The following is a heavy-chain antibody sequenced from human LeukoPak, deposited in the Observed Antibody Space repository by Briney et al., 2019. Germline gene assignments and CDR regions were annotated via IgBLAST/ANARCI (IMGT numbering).Heavy chain of an antibody. CDR2: MNLNNGKA. V-gene: IGHV1-8*02. Sequence: PRASVKVSCKASGGTFSSYAISWVRQAPGQGLEWMGTMNLNNGKADYALKFQGRVTMTRNTSTRTAYLEMTSLKSDDTAVYFCARTPFDYWGQGTLVTVTS. CDR3: ARTPFDY. J-gene: IGHJ4*02. CDR1: GGTFSSYA.